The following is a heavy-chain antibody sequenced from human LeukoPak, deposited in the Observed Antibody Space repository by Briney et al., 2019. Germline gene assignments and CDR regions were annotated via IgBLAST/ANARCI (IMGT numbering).Heavy chain of an antibody. CDR1: GGSISSYY. CDR2: IYTSGST. J-gene: IGHJ6*03. Sequence: SETLSLTCTVSGGSISSYYWSWIRQPAGKGLEWIGRIYTSGSTNYNPSLKSRVAMLVDTSKNQFYLKLSSVTAADTAVYYCARGLGEQLVNYYYYMDVWGKGTTVSVS. V-gene: IGHV4-4*07. D-gene: IGHD6-13*01. CDR3: ARGLGEQLVNYYYYMDV.